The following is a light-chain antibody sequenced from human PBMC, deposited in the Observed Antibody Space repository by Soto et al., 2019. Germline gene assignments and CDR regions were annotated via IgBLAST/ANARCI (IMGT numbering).Light chain of an antibody. CDR1: QSLLHSDGSNY. CDR2: LAS. Sequence: EIVMNQSPLSLPVTPGEPASISCRSSQSLLHSDGSNYLAWYLQKPGHSPQLLIDLASSRASGVPDRFSGSGSGTDVTLKISRVEAEDVGVYYCMQALQTPTFGGGTKVEI. CDR3: MQALQTPT. J-gene: IGKJ4*01. V-gene: IGKV2-28*01.